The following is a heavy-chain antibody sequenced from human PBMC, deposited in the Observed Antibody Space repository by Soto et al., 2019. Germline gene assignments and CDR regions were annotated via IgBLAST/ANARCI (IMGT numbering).Heavy chain of an antibody. CDR1: GGTFSSYA. CDR2: IIPIFGTA. V-gene: IGHV1-69*13. Sequence: GASVKVSCKASGGTFSSYAISWVRQAPGQGLEWMGGIIPIFGTANYAQKFQGRVTITADESTSTAYMELSSLRSEDTAVYYCARGSAEQQRVGPDYYGMDVWGQGTTVTVSS. D-gene: IGHD6-13*01. J-gene: IGHJ6*02. CDR3: ARGSAEQQRVGPDYYGMDV.